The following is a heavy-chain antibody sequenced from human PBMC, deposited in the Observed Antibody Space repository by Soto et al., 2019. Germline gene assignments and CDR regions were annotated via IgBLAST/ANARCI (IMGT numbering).Heavy chain of an antibody. J-gene: IGHJ5*02. V-gene: IGHV1-2*02. D-gene: IGHD3-10*01. Sequence: QVQLVQSGADVRKPGASVKVSCKASGYTFTAYHMNWVRQAPGQGLEWMGWINPNTGVTNYGQKFQGRVTLTRDTSITTAYMELNRLRPDDTAVYYCARGVKGSASGSYQMSWFDPWGQGTLVTVSS. CDR3: ARGVKGSASGSYQMSWFDP. CDR2: INPNTGVT. CDR1: GYTFTAYH.